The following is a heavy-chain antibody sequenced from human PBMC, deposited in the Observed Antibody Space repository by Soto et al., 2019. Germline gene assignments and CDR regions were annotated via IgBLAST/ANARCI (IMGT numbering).Heavy chain of an antibody. J-gene: IGHJ4*02. V-gene: IGHV3-23*01. CDR1: GFTFSNYA. D-gene: IGHD5-18*01. CDR3: AKDSKLYSYGDFDY. Sequence: GGSLRLSCAASGFTFSNYAMSWVRQAPGKGLEWVSTISASGGSTYYADSVRGRSTISRDNSKITLYLQMNSLRAEDTAVYYCAKDSKLYSYGDFDYWGQGTLVTVSS. CDR2: ISASGGST.